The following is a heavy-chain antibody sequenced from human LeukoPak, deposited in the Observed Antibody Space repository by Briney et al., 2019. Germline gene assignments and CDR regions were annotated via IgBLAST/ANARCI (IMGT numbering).Heavy chain of an antibody. D-gene: IGHD2-8*01. CDR1: GGSISSSSYY. V-gene: IGHV4-39*01. CDR2: IYYSGST. CDR3: ARHATYGGTGYFDY. Sequence: PSETLSPTCTVSGGSISSSSYYWGWIRQPPGKGLERIGSIYYSGSTYYNPSLKSRVTISVDTSKNQFSLKLSSVTAADTAVYYCARHATYGGTGYFDYWGQGTLVTVSS. J-gene: IGHJ4*02.